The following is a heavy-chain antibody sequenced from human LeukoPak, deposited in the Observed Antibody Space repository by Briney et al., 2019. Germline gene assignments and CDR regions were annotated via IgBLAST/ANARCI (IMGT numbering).Heavy chain of an antibody. D-gene: IGHD1-14*01. Sequence: GGSLRLPCAASGFIFTPYNMHGVPRAPGKGREWVSSISSSSTYINYADSVQGRFTISRDNAKNSLYLQLSSLRPEDTAVYYCARENPYYFDYWGQGTLVTVSS. CDR3: ARENPYYFDY. V-gene: IGHV3-21*01. CDR2: ISSSSTYI. J-gene: IGHJ4*02. CDR1: GFIFTPYN.